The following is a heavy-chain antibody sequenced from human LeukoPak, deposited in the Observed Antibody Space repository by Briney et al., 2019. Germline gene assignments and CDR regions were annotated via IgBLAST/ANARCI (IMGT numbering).Heavy chain of an antibody. CDR2: IYYSGST. D-gene: IGHD1-26*01. CDR1: GGSFSGYY. Sequence: PSETLSLTCAVYGGSFSGYYWSWVHQPPGKGLEWIGYIYYSGSTYYNPSLKSRVTISVDTSKNQFSLKLSSVTAADTAVYYCARVSGSYYKLDYWGQGTLVTVSS. V-gene: IGHV4-34*01. CDR3: ARVSGSYYKLDY. J-gene: IGHJ4*02.